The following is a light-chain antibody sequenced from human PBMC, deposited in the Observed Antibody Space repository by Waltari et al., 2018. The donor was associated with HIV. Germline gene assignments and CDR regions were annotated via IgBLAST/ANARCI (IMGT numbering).Light chain of an antibody. V-gene: IGLV1-47*01. J-gene: IGLJ6*01. CDR3: NV. CDR2: MND. CDR1: RSNFGSDY. Sequence: QSVLSQPPSASGTTGQRVTISCSGGRSNFGSDYVNLYQHLPGTAPKLLIYMNDQRPSGVPERFSDSKSGTAASLASSGLRSEDEAGMTANVFGSGTKVTVL.